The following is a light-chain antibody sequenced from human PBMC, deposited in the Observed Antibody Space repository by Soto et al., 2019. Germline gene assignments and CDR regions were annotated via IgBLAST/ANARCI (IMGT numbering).Light chain of an antibody. CDR3: QQYNSYPLT. CDR2: KAS. V-gene: IGKV1-5*03. J-gene: IGKJ4*01. CDR1: ASVSNF. Sequence: IRMTQSPSSVCASXGDRVTINCRASASVSNFLAWFQQKPGKAPKLXXYKASTLQSGVPPRFSGTRSATEFTPNISSLQPDDFATYHGQQYNSYPLTFGGGTKVDIK.